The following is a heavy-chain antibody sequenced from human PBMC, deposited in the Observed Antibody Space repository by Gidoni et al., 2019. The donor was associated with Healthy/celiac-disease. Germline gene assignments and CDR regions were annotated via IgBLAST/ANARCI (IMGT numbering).Heavy chain of an antibody. CDR2: ISYDGSNK. J-gene: IGHJ5*02. Sequence: SSYGMHWVRQAPGKGLEWVAVISYDGSNKYYADSVKSRFTISRDNSKNTLYLQMNSLRAEDTAVYYCAKDTPADIAAAGIPSLLDPWGQGTLVTVSS. CDR3: AKDTPADIAAAGIPSLLDP. V-gene: IGHV3-30*18. D-gene: IGHD6-13*01. CDR1: SSYG.